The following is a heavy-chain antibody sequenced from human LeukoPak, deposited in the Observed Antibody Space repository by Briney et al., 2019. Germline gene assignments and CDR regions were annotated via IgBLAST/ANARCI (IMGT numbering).Heavy chain of an antibody. V-gene: IGHV3-30*04. CDR3: AKGLGTAMVYDAFDI. J-gene: IGHJ3*02. CDR2: ISFDGSNK. Sequence: PGGSLRLSCAASGFTFSSYAMHWVRQAPGKGLEWVTIISFDGSNKYYADSVKGRFTISRDNSKNTLYLQMNSLRAEDTAVYYCAKGLGTAMVYDAFDIWGQGTMVTVSS. CDR1: GFTFSSYA. D-gene: IGHD5-18*01.